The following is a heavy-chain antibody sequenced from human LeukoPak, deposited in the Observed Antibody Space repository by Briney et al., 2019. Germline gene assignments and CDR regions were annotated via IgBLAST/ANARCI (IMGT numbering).Heavy chain of an antibody. D-gene: IGHD1-7*01. CDR2: IYYSGST. Sequence: PSETLSLTCAVYGGSFSGYYWTWIRQPPGKGLEWIGSIYYSGSTYYSPSLKSRVTISVDTSKNQFSLKLSSVTAADTAVYYCARHEGGTLVGYWGQGTLVTVSS. J-gene: IGHJ4*02. V-gene: IGHV4-34*01. CDR3: ARHEGGTLVGY. CDR1: GGSFSGYY.